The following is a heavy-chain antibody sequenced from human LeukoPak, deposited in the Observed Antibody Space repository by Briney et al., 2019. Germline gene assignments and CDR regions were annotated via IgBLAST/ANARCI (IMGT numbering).Heavy chain of an antibody. Sequence: ASVKVSCKASGYTFTSYDINWVRQATGQGFEWMGWMNPNSGNTGYAQKFQGRVTMTRDTSISTAYMELSRLRSDDTAVYYCARDSRWNDYVFDTWGQGTMVTVSS. CDR2: MNPNSGNT. D-gene: IGHD1-1*01. J-gene: IGHJ3*02. CDR3: ARDSRWNDYVFDT. CDR1: GYTFTSYD. V-gene: IGHV1-8*01.